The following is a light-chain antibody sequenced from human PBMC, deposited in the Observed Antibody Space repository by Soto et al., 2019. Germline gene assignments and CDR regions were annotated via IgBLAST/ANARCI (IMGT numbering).Light chain of an antibody. Sequence: QSVLTQPPSVSEAPGQRVTISCTGGSSNIGAGYEAHWYQQVPGTAPKLLIYENNNRPSGVPDRFSGSKSGTSASLAITGLQAEDEAEYYCQSYDSSLRGYVFGTWTKLTVL. CDR3: QSYDSSLRGYV. CDR2: ENN. J-gene: IGLJ1*01. V-gene: IGLV1-40*01. CDR1: SSNIGAGYE.